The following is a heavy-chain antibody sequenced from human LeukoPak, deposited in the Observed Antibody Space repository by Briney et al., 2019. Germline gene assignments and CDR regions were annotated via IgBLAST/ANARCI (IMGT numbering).Heavy chain of an antibody. V-gene: IGHV3-74*01. Sequence: GGSLRLSCAASGFTFNNFWMHWVRQVPGKGLVWVSAINNDGTATYYADSVKGPFTISRDNAKNTVYLQMNGLRAEDTTVYYGATVGEYWGQGTLVTVSS. CDR1: GFTFNNFW. CDR3: ATVGEY. J-gene: IGHJ4*02. D-gene: IGHD1-26*01. CDR2: INNDGTAT.